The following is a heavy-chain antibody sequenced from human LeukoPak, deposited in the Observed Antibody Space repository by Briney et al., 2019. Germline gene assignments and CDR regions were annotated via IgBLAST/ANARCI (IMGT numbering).Heavy chain of an antibody. CDR2: IITDGSST. CDR1: GFTFSSYW. D-gene: IGHD6-6*01. Sequence: GSLRLSCAASGFTFSSYWMHWVRQAPGKGLVWVSRIITDGSSTNYADSVKGRFTISRDNAKNTLYLQMNSLRAEDTAVYYCARGAAARGTDYWGQGTLVTVSS. V-gene: IGHV3-74*01. J-gene: IGHJ4*02. CDR3: ARGAAARGTDY.